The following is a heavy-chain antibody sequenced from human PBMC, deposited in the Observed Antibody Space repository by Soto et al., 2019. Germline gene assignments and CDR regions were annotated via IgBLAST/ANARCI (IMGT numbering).Heavy chain of an antibody. Sequence: EVQLLESGGGLVQPGGSLRLSCAASGFTFSNYAMSWVRQAPGKGLEWVSEITGTGGITYYADSVKGRFTISRDNSKNTLYLQMNSLRAEDTAVYHWAKERGYDSNGYYYVIDYWGQGTLVTVSS. J-gene: IGHJ4*02. CDR2: ITGTGGIT. V-gene: IGHV3-23*01. CDR1: GFTFSNYA. CDR3: AKERGYDSNGYYYVIDY. D-gene: IGHD3-22*01.